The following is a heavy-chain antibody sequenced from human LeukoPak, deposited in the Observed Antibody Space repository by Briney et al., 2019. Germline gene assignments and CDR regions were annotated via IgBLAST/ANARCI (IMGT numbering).Heavy chain of an antibody. CDR1: GGSISSGDYS. V-gene: IGHV4-30-2*01. D-gene: IGHD3/OR15-3a*01. J-gene: IGHJ4*02. CDR2: IYHSGNT. Sequence: PSETLSLTCAVSGGSISSGDYSWSWIRQPPGKRLEWTAYIYHSGNTYYNPSLKGRVTMSVDRSKNQFSLKLSSVTAADTAVYYCARVNTRDFHYFDYWGQGTLVTVSS. CDR3: ARVNTRDFHYFDY.